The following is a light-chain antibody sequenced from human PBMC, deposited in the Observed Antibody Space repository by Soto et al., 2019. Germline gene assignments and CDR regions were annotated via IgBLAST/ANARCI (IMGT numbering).Light chain of an antibody. CDR1: QSVASY. J-gene: IGKJ2*01. Sequence: EIVMTQSPATLSVSPGERATLSCRASQSVASYLAWYQQKPGRPPRLLIYDASTRATGIPDRLSGSGSGTDFTLTISGLQSADCAVYYCQQYSNLPPLYTFGRGTKLEIK. CDR2: DAS. CDR3: QQYSNLPPLYT. V-gene: IGKV3-15*01.